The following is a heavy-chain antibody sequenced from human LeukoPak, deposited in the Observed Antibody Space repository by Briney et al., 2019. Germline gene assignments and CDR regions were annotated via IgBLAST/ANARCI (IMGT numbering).Heavy chain of an antibody. Sequence: GGSLRLSCAASGFIFSNYAMTWVRQAPGKGLEWVSAISGSGGNTYYADSVKGRFSISRDNSKNTLYLQMNSLRAEDTAVYYCAKGSPLRYFDWLLPGGWFDPWGQGTLVTVSS. D-gene: IGHD3-9*01. CDR3: AKGSPLRYFDWLLPGGWFDP. J-gene: IGHJ5*02. CDR2: ISGSGGNT. V-gene: IGHV3-23*01. CDR1: GFIFSNYA.